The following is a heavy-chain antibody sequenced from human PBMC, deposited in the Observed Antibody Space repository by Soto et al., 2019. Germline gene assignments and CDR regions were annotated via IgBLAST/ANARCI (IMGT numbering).Heavy chain of an antibody. CDR2: IYYSGST. V-gene: IGHV4-59*01. CDR1: GGSISSYY. Sequence: SETLSLTCTVSGGSISSYYWSWIRQPPGKGLEWIGYIYYSGSTNYNPSLKSRVTISVDTSKSQFSLKLSSVTAADTAVYYCARDRQYYYDSSGSPWFDPWGQGTLVTVSS. CDR3: ARDRQYYYDSSGSPWFDP. D-gene: IGHD3-22*01. J-gene: IGHJ5*02.